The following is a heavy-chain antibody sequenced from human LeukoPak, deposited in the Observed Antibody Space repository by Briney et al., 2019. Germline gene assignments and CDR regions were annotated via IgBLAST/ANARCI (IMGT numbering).Heavy chain of an antibody. CDR3: AKGLVSTITMVRGVSHLYYYGMDV. V-gene: IGHV3-30*18. Sequence: PGRSLRLSCAASGFTFSSYGMHWVRQAPGKGLEWVAVISYDGSNKYYADSVKGRFTISRDNSKNTLYLQMNSLRAEDTAVYYCAKGLVSTITMVRGVSHLYYYGMDVWGQGTTVTVSS. J-gene: IGHJ6*02. D-gene: IGHD3-10*01. CDR2: ISYDGSNK. CDR1: GFTFSSYG.